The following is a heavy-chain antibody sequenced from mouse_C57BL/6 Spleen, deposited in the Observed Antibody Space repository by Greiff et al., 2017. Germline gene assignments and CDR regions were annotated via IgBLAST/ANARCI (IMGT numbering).Heavy chain of an antibody. V-gene: IGHV1-72*01. CDR1: GYTFTSYW. CDR3: ARGSDYDGNYAMDY. D-gene: IGHD2-4*01. J-gene: IGHJ4*01. Sequence: QVQLQQPGAELVKPGASVKLSCKASGYTFTSYWMHWVKQRPGRGLEWIGRIDPNSGGTKYNEKFKSKATLTVDKPSSTAYMQISSLTSEDSAVYYCARGSDYDGNYAMDYWGQGTSVTVSS. CDR2: IDPNSGGT.